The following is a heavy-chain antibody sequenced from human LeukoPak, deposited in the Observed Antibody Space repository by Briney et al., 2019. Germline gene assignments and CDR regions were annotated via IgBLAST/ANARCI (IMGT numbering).Heavy chain of an antibody. Sequence: ASVKVSCKASGYTFTSYGISWVRQAPRQRLGWRGWINPNSGGTNYAQKFQGRVTMTRDTSISTAYMELSRLRSDDTAVYYCARIAAAGTGFFDYWGQGTLVTVSS. CDR3: ARIAAAGTGFFDY. D-gene: IGHD6-13*01. CDR1: GYTFTSYG. CDR2: INPNSGGT. J-gene: IGHJ4*02. V-gene: IGHV1-2*02.